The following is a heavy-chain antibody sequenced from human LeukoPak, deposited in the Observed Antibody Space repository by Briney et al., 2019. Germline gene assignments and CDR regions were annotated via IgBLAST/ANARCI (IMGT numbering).Heavy chain of an antibody. Sequence: GASVKVSCKASGYTFTGYYVHWVRQAPGQGLEWMGWINPNSGGTNYAQKFQGRVTMTRDTSISTAYMELSRLRSDDTAVYYCARDRGRDIVATIQSSGSYHYYYMDVWGKGTTVTVSS. J-gene: IGHJ6*03. CDR1: GYTFTGYY. CDR3: ARDRGRDIVATIQSSGSYHYYYMDV. V-gene: IGHV1-2*02. D-gene: IGHD5-12*01. CDR2: INPNSGGT.